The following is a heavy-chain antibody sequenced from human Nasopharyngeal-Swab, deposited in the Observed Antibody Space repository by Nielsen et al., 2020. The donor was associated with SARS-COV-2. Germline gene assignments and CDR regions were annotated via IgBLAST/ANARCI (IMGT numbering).Heavy chain of an antibody. CDR3: ARGDIVGATNVWFGP. V-gene: IGHV4-31*03. CDR2: VISSGST. CDR1: GGSISSGGYY. Sequence: SETLSLTCTVSGGSISSGGYYWSWIRQHPGKGLEWIGYVISSGSTYYSPSLKSRLSISVDTSNNQFSLRLSSVTAADTGVYYCARGDIVGATNVWFGPWGQGTLVTVSS. J-gene: IGHJ5*02. D-gene: IGHD1-26*01.